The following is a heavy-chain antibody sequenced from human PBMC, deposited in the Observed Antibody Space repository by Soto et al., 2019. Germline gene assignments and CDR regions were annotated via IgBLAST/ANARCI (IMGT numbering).Heavy chain of an antibody. Sequence: SETLSLTCTVSGGSISSYYWSWIRQPPGKGLEWIGYIYYSGSTNYNPSLKSRVTISVDTSKNQFPLKLSSVTAADTAVYYCAREGNLGRWLQPLDYWGQGTLVTVSS. CDR2: IYYSGST. V-gene: IGHV4-59*01. J-gene: IGHJ4*02. D-gene: IGHD5-12*01. CDR1: GGSISSYY. CDR3: AREGNLGRWLQPLDY.